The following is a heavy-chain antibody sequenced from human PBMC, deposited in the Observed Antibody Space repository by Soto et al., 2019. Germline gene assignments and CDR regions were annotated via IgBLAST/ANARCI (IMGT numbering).Heavy chain of an antibody. J-gene: IGHJ6*02. D-gene: IGHD6-19*01. V-gene: IGHV6-1*01. CDR1: GDSVSSNSAA. CDR2: TYYRSKWYN. Sequence: SQTLSLTCAISGDSVSSNSAAWNWIRQSPSRGLEWLGRTYYRSKWYNDYAVSVKSRITINPDTSKNQFSLQLNSVTPEDTAVYYCARGMYHSSGWSRTTDYYYGMDVWAKGPRSPSP. CDR3: ARGMYHSSGWSRTTDYYYGMDV.